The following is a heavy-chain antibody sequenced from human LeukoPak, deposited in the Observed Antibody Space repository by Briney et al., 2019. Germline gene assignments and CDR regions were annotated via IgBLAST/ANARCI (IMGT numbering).Heavy chain of an antibody. Sequence: AGGSLRLSCVASGFTFNKYGIHWVRQAPGKGLEWVAVIWNDGSNEYYADSVKGRLAISRDNDKNTVNLQMNSLRAEDTAVYYCARDGSGLAVRGWFDFWGQGTLVTVSS. D-gene: IGHD3-10*01. V-gene: IGHV3-33*01. CDR3: ARDGSGLAVRGWFDF. CDR1: GFTFNKYG. J-gene: IGHJ5*01. CDR2: IWNDGSNE.